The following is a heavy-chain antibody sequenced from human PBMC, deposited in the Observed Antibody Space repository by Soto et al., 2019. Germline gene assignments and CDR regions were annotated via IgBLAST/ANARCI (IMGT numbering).Heavy chain of an antibody. CDR1: GFTFSSYA. Sequence: PGGSLRLSCAASGFTFSSYAMHWVRQAPGKGLEYVSAISSNGGSTYYADSVKGRFTISRDNSKNTLYLQMGSLRAEDMAVYYCARSAHVRGVPDYWGQGTLVTVSS. CDR3: ARSAHVRGVPDY. CDR2: ISSNGGST. D-gene: IGHD3-10*01. V-gene: IGHV3-64*02. J-gene: IGHJ4*02.